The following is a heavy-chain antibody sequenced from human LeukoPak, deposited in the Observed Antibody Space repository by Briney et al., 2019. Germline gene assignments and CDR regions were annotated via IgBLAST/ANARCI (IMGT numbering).Heavy chain of an antibody. V-gene: IGHV3-48*01. CDR1: GFTFSSYS. CDR2: ISSSSSTI. J-gene: IGHJ4*02. Sequence: GGSLRLSCAASGFTFSSYSMTWVRQAPGKGLEWVSYISSSSSTIYYADSVKGLFTISRDNAKNSLYLQMNSLRAEDTAVYYCARDSRGLTDYWGQGTLVTVSS. D-gene: IGHD2-2*01. CDR3: ARDSRGLTDY.